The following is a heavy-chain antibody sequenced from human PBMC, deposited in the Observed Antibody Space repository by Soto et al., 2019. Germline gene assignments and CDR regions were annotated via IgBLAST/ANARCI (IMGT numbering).Heavy chain of an antibody. CDR1: GGSIISYY. CDR2: IYYSGST. CDR3: ARHGDSSWYNYYYYMDV. J-gene: IGHJ6*03. Sequence: LSETLSLTCTVSGGSIISYYWSWILQPPGKGLEWIGYIYYSGSTNYNPSLKSRVTISVDTSKNQFSLKLSSVTAADTAVYYCARHGDSSWYNYYYYMDVWGKGTTVTVSS. D-gene: IGHD6-13*01. V-gene: IGHV4-59*08.